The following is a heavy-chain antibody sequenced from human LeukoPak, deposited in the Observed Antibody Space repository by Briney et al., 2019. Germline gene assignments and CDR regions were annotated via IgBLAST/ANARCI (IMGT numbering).Heavy chain of an antibody. J-gene: IGHJ6*03. D-gene: IGHD6-13*01. CDR1: GGTFSSYT. CDR3: ARAVSAAASQVLPTRSYYYYYYMDV. Sequence: ASVKVSCKASGGTFSSYTISWVRQAPGQGLEWMGRIIPILGIANYAQKFQGRVTITADKSTSTAYMELSSLRSEDTAVYYCARAVSAAASQVLPTRSYYYYYYMDVWGKGTTVTVSS. CDR2: IIPILGIA. V-gene: IGHV1-69*02.